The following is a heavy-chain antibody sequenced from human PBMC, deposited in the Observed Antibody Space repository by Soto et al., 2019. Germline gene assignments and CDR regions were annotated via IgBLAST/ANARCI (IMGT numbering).Heavy chain of an antibody. CDR1: GFTFSSYW. CDR2: IKQDGTEK. J-gene: IGHJ5*02. CDR3: ARDLGGSGSYYYNWFDP. D-gene: IGHD3-10*01. Sequence: PGGPLRLSCAASGFTFSSYWMNWVRQAPGTGLQWVAHIKQDGTEKYYVDSVKGRFTISRDNAKNSLFLQMNSLRAEDTAVYYCARDLGGSGSYYYNWFDPWGQGTQVTV. V-gene: IGHV3-7*04.